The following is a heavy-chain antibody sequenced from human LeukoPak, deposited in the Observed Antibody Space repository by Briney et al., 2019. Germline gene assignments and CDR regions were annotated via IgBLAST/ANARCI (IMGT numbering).Heavy chain of an antibody. CDR1: GYTFTGYY. CDR2: INPNSGGT. D-gene: IGHD3-22*01. J-gene: IGHJ4*02. CDR3: AREGDYDSSGYYFDY. V-gene: IGHV1-2*06. Sequence: ASAKVSCKASGYTFTGYYMHWVRQAPGQGLEWMGRINPNSGGTNYAQKFQGRVTMTRDTSISTAYMELSRLRSDDTAVYYCAREGDYDSSGYYFDYWGQGTLVTVSS.